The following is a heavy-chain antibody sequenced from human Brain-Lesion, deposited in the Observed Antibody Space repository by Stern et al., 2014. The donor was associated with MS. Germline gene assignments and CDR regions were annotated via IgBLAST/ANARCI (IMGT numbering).Heavy chain of an antibody. V-gene: IGHV4-61*02. CDR2: IFNSGST. J-gene: IGHJ6*02. Sequence: VQLVESGPGLVKPSQTLSLSCTVSGGSISSGGYYWSWIRQPAGKGLEWIGRIFNSGSTSYNPSLQSRVTISIDTSQNPVPLGLNPMTAADTAVYYCARGRVVPGFQYYATDVWGQGTTVIVSS. D-gene: IGHD2-2*01. CDR3: ARGRVVPGFQYYATDV. CDR1: GGSISSGGYY.